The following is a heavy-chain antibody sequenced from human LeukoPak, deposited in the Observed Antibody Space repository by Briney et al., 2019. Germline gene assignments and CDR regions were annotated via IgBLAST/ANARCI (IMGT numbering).Heavy chain of an antibody. CDR3: ARDLEWAIAVAGTAGDY. D-gene: IGHD6-19*01. CDR2: ISAYNGNT. V-gene: IGHV1-18*04. J-gene: IGHJ4*02. Sequence: ASVKVSCKASGGTFSRYGISWVRQAPGQGLEWMGWISAYNGNTNYAQKLQGRVTMTTDTSTSTAYMELRSLRSDDTAVYYCARDLEWAIAVAGTAGDYWGQGTLVTVSS. CDR1: GGTFSRYG.